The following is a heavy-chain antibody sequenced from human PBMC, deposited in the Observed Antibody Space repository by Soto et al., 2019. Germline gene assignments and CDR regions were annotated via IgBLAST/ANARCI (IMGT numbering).Heavy chain of an antibody. V-gene: IGHV3-23*01. CDR3: AKDQYGDYGWFDP. J-gene: IGHJ5*02. D-gene: IGHD4-17*01. CDR1: GFTFSSYW. Sequence: PEGSLRLSCAASGFTFSSYWMHWVRQAPGKGLVWVSVISGSGGSTYYADSVKGRFTISRDNSKNTLSLQMSSLRAEDTAVYYCAKDQYGDYGWFDPWGQGTLVTVSS. CDR2: ISGSGGST.